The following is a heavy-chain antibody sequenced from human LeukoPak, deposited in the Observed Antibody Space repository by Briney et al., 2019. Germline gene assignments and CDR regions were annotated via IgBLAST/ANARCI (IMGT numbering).Heavy chain of an antibody. CDR2: INPNIGGP. J-gene: IGHJ6*02. CDR1: GYTFTGYY. CDR3: ARAKPPLLTGFLYYYYYGMCV. D-gene: IGHD3-9*01. Sequence: SVNVSCKASGYTFTGYYMHGVRRAPGQGHEWMGWINPNIGGPNYAQKFQGRVTMTRDTSISTAYMELSRLRSDDTAVYYCARAKPPLLTGFLYYYYYGMCVCGQGSTVTVSS. V-gene: IGHV1-2*02.